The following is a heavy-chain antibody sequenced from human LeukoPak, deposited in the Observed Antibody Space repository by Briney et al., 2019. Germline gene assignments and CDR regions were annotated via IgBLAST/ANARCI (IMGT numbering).Heavy chain of an antibody. D-gene: IGHD5-12*01. CDR2: TSYKSKWYN. CDR1: GDSVSSNSVA. CDR3: ARDLRTGVARNSFDY. J-gene: IGHJ4*02. Sequence: SQTLSLTCALSGDSVSSNSVAWNWIRQSPSRGLEWLGRTSYKSKWYNNYAVSVKSRIIINPDTSKNQFSLQLNSVTPEDTAVYYCARDLRTGVARNSFDYWGQGALVTVSS. V-gene: IGHV6-1*01.